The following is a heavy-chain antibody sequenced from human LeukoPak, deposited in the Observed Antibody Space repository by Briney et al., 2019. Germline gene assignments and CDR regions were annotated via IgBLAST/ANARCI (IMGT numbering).Heavy chain of an antibody. V-gene: IGHV3-21*01. CDR2: ISSSSSYI. D-gene: IGHD4-17*01. Sequence: NPGGSLRLSCAASGFTFSSYGMHWVRQAPGKGLEWVSSISSSSSYIYYADSVKGRFTISRDNAKNSLYLQMNSLRAEDTAVYYCARETDDYEPRVHFPYYYMDVWGKGTTVTVSS. CDR3: ARETDDYEPRVHFPYYYMDV. J-gene: IGHJ6*03. CDR1: GFTFSSYG.